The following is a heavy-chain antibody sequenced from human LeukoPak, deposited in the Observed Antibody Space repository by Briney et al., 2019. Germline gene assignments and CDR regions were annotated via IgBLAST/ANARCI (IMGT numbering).Heavy chain of an antibody. CDR2: INPSVGST. D-gene: IGHD3-16*02. Sequence: GASVKVSCKASGYTFTSYYMHWVRQAPGQGLEWMGIINPSVGSTSYAQKFQGRVTMTRDTSTSTVYMELSSLRSEDTAVYYCARGLGVFGFRLGELSFNSYFDYWGQGTLVTVSS. J-gene: IGHJ4*02. V-gene: IGHV1-46*01. CDR3: ARGLGVFGFRLGELSFNSYFDY. CDR1: GYTFTSYY.